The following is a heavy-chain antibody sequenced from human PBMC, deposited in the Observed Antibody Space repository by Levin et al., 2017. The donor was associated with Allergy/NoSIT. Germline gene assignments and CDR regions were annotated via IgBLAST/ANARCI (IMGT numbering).Heavy chain of an antibody. J-gene: IGHJ4*02. Sequence: PGGSLRVSCAASGFTFSSYWMHWVRQAPGKGLVWVSRINSDGTSTIYADSVKGRLTISRDNAKNTLYLQMNSLGAEDTAVYYCAKSGCSGGSCSLDYWGQGTLVTVSS. CDR2: INSDGTST. CDR3: AKSGCSGGSCSLDY. D-gene: IGHD2-15*01. V-gene: IGHV3-74*01. CDR1: GFTFSSYW.